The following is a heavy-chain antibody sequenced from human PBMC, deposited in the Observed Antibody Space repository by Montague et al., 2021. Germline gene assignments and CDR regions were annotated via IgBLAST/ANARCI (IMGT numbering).Heavy chain of an antibody. CDR1: GFSFSSYW. V-gene: IGHV3-74*01. J-gene: IGHJ3*02. Sequence: SLRLSCAASGFSFSSYWMHWVRQVPGKGLLWVSRITLDGSSTTFADSVKGRFTTSRDNAKATLHLQMNSLRVEDTAVYYCARNLASAAPGAFDIWGQGTMVTVSS. CDR2: ITLDGSST. D-gene: IGHD6-13*01. CDR3: ARNLASAAPGAFDI.